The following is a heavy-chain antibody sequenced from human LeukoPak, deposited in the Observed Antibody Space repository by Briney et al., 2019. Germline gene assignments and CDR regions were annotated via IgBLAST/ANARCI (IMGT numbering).Heavy chain of an antibody. J-gene: IGHJ4*02. CDR1: GYSFSNYW. CDR2: IYPGDYET. Sequence: GQSLKISCEGSGYSFSNYWIGWVRQMPGKGLEWMGIIYPGDYETRYSPSFQGLVTISVDKSISTAYLQWSSLKASDTAMYYCAIPPGYCGNDCSFDHWGQGTLVTVSS. V-gene: IGHV5-51*01. CDR3: AIPPGYCGNDCSFDH. D-gene: IGHD2-21*02.